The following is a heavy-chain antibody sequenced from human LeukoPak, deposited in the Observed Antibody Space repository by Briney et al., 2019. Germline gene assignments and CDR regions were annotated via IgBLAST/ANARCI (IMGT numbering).Heavy chain of an antibody. J-gene: IGHJ3*02. CDR2: IIPIFGTA. Sequence: ASVKVSCKASGGTFSSYAISWVRQAPGQGLEWMGGIIPIFGTANYAQKFQGRVTMTRSTSINTAYMELSSLRSEDTAVYYCARGSSRSFDTWGLGTMVTVSS. CDR3: ARGSSRSFDT. V-gene: IGHV1-69*05. CDR1: GGTFSSYA. D-gene: IGHD3-10*01.